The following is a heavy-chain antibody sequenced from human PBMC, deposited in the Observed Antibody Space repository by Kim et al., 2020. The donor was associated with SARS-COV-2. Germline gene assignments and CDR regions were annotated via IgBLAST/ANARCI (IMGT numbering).Heavy chain of an antibody. D-gene: IGHD2-2*01. Sequence: HNPYLKSRVTISVDTAKNQFSLKLSGVTAADTAVYYWLRSSTSSSNWFDPWGQGTLVTVSS. CDR3: LRSSTSSSNWFDP. J-gene: IGHJ5*02. V-gene: IGHV4-39*01.